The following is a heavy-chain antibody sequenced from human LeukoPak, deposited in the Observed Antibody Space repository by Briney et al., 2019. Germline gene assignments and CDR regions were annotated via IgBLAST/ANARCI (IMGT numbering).Heavy chain of an antibody. V-gene: IGHV3-30*03. D-gene: IGHD2-15*01. CDR2: ISYDGTNK. CDR1: GFTFRSYG. J-gene: IGHJ3*02. Sequence: GRSLRLSCAASGFTFRSYGMHWVRQAPGKGLDWVAVISYDGTNKYYADSVKGRFTISRDNSKNTLYLQMNSLRAEDTAVYYCARDSIVDGAFDIWGQGTMVTVSS. CDR3: ARDSIVDGAFDI.